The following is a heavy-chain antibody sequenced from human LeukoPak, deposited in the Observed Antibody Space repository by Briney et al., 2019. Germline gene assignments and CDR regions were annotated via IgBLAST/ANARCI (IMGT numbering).Heavy chain of an antibody. V-gene: IGHV3-23*01. CDR2: ISGSGDTT. CDR1: GFTFSRYA. CDR3: AVETELGFDY. D-gene: IGHD7-27*01. J-gene: IGHJ4*02. Sequence: GGSLRLSCAASGFTFSRYAMSWVRQAPGKGLEWVSVISGSGDTTYYAGSVKGRFTISRDNSKNTLYLQVNSLRAEDTAVYYCAVETELGFDYWGQGTLVTVSS.